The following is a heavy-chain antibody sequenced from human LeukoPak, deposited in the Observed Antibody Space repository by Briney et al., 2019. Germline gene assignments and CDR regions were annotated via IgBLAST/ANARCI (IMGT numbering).Heavy chain of an antibody. D-gene: IGHD6-6*01. CDR3: ARTPLYSSSSYYYYYYMDV. CDR2: IIPIFGTA. Sequence: SVKVSCKASGGTFSSYAISWVRQAPGQGLEGMGGIIPIFGTANYAQKFQGRVTITTDESTSTAYMELSSLRSEDTAVYYCARTPLYSSSSYYYYYYMDVWGKGTTVTVSS. J-gene: IGHJ6*03. V-gene: IGHV1-69*05. CDR1: GGTFSSYA.